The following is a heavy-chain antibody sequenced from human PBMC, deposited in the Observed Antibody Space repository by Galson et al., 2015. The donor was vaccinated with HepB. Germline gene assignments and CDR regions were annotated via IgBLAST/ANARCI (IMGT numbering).Heavy chain of an antibody. CDR1: GFTFSSYW. D-gene: IGHD1-1*01. J-gene: IGHJ5*02. CDR3: ARAASGNWNGWFDP. CDR2: INSDGSDT. V-gene: IGHV3-74*01. Sequence: SLRLSCAASGFTFSSYWIHWVRQAPGKGLVWVPRINSDGSDTSYADSVKGRFTISRDNAKNTLYLQMNSLRAEDTAIYYCARAASGNWNGWFDPWGQGTLVTVSS.